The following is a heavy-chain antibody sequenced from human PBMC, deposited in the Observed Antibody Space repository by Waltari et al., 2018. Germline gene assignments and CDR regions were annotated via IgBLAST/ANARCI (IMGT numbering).Heavy chain of an antibody. D-gene: IGHD3-3*01. Sequence: EVQLVESGGGLVQPGGSLRLSCAASGFTFSSYSMNWVRQAPGKGLEWVSYISSSSSTIYYADSVKGRFAISRDNGKNSLYLQMNSLRAEDTAVYYCAGAPPPPYLEWLWYWGQGTLVTVSS. CDR1: GFTFSSYS. J-gene: IGHJ4*02. CDR2: ISSSSSTI. CDR3: AGAPPPPYLEWLWY. V-gene: IGHV3-48*04.